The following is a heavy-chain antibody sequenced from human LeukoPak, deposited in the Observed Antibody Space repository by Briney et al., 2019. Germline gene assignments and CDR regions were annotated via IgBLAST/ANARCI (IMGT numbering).Heavy chain of an antibody. CDR2: ISAYNGNT. Sequence: ASVTVSCKASGYTFTSYGISWVRQAPGQGLEWMGWISAYNGNTNYAQKLQGRVTMTTDTSTSTAYMELRSLRSDDTAVYYCARDYPPYYDFWSGYSIPGYYYYYMDVWGKGTTVTVSS. J-gene: IGHJ6*03. D-gene: IGHD3-3*01. CDR3: ARDYPPYYDFWSGYSIPGYYYYYMDV. V-gene: IGHV1-18*01. CDR1: GYTFTSYG.